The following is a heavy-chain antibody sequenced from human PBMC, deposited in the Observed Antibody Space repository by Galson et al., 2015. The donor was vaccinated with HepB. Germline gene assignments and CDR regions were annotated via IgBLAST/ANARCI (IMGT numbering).Heavy chain of an antibody. J-gene: IGHJ4*02. CDR1: GFTFSNYA. CDR3: AKGGGKTTYYVGY. Sequence: SLRLSCAASGFTFSNYAMSWVRQAPGKGLEWVSGIDGSGGGIYYADSVKGRFTISRDNSKNTLFLQMNSLRAGDTAVYYCAKGGGKTTYYVGYWGQGTLVTVSS. CDR2: IDGSGGGI. D-gene: IGHD1-1*01. V-gene: IGHV3-23*01.